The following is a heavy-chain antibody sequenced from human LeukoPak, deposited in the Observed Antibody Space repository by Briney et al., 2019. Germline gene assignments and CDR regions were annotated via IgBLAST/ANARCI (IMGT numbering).Heavy chain of an antibody. CDR2: VSTSSSYI. J-gene: IGHJ6*04. CDR1: GFTFSSQS. Sequence: PGGSLRLSCAASGFTFSSQSMNWVRQAPGKGLEWVSSVSTSSSYIYYADSVKGRFTISRDNAKSSLYLQMNSLRAEDTAVYYCAELGITMIGGVWGKGTTVTISS. CDR3: AELGITMIGGV. D-gene: IGHD3-10*02. V-gene: IGHV3-21*01.